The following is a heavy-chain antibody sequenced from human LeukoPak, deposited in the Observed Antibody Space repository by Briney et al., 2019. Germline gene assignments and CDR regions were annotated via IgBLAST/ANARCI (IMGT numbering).Heavy chain of an antibody. D-gene: IGHD2-2*02. Sequence: SETLSLTCTVSGGSISSYYWSWIRQPPGKGLECIGYIYDSGSTNYNPSLKSRVTISEDTSKRQFSLKLRSVTAADTSVYYCARVVGRYCSSTSCYIDYWGQGTLVTVSS. J-gene: IGHJ4*02. V-gene: IGHV4-59*01. CDR2: IYDSGST. CDR3: ARVVGRYCSSTSCYIDY. CDR1: GGSISSYY.